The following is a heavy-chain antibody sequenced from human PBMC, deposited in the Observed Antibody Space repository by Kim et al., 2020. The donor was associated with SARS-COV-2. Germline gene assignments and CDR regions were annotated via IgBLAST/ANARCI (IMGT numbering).Heavy chain of an antibody. Sequence: LKSRVTISVDTSKNQFSLKLSSVTAADTAVYYCARHPSYYYDSSGYFDIWGQGTMVTVSS. CDR3: ARHPSYYYDSSGYFDI. D-gene: IGHD3-22*01. J-gene: IGHJ3*02. V-gene: IGHV4-39*01.